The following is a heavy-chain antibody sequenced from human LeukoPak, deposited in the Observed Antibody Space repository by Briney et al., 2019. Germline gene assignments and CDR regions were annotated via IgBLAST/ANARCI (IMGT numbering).Heavy chain of an antibody. V-gene: IGHV4-30-2*01. D-gene: IGHD2-15*01. Sequence: SETLSLTCAVSGGSISSSGYSWSWIRQPPGKGLEWIGYIYHSGSTYYNPSLKSRVTISVDRSKNQFSLKLSSVAAADTAVYYCARGRGYCSGGSCYVDYWAREPWSPSPQ. CDR2: IYHSGST. CDR1: GGSISSSGYS. J-gene: IGHJ4*02. CDR3: ARGRGYCSGGSCYVDY.